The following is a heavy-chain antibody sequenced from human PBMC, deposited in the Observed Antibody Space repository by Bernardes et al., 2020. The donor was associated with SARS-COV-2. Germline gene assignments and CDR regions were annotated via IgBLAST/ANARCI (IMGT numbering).Heavy chain of an antibody. CDR3: AKDGGTGDYFDY. J-gene: IGHJ4*02. V-gene: IGHV3-48*02. D-gene: IGHD2-15*01. CDR1: GFSFSAYD. CDR2: IGSRNATI. Sequence: GGSLRLSCAASGFSFSAYDMGWVRQAPEKGLEWLSYIGSRNATIYYADSVKGRFTISRDNAKSSLFLQMNRLRDEDTAVYYCAKDGGTGDYFDYWGQGALVTVSS.